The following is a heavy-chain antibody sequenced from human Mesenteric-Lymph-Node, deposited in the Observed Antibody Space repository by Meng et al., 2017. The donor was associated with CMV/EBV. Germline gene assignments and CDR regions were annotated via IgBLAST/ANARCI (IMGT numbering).Heavy chain of an antibody. CDR1: GFTVSSHY. CDR2: IKQDGSEK. J-gene: IGHJ4*02. D-gene: IGHD3-9*01. CDR3: ARRYYDILTGYYRPYFDY. Sequence: GESLKISCAASGFTVSSHYMSWVRQAPGKGLEWVANIKQDGSEKYYVDSVKGRFSISRDNAKNSLYLQMNSLRAEDTAVYYCARRYYDILTGYYRPYFDYWGQGTLVTVSS. V-gene: IGHV3-7*01.